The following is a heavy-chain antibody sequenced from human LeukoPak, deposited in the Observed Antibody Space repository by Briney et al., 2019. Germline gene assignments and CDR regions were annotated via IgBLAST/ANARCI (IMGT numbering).Heavy chain of an antibody. Sequence: TGGSLRLSCAGSGFTFGGYGMHWFRQTPGKGLEWVAVIAYDGSRAFYADSVKGRFTISRDNSKNTMSVQMDDLRAEDTAVCYCTRYNNDHFDYWGQGTLVTVSS. CDR3: TRYNNDHFDY. V-gene: IGHV3-33*01. CDR1: GFTFGGYG. D-gene: IGHD1-14*01. CDR2: IAYDGSRA. J-gene: IGHJ4*02.